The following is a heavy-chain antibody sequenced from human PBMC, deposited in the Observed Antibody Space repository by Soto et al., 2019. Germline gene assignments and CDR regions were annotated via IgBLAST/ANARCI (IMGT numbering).Heavy chain of an antibody. V-gene: IGHV4-4*02. D-gene: IGHD2-8*02. CDR3: ARHEGWTGPDQ. CDR1: GASIGSGGW. Sequence: SETLSLTCAVSGASIGSGGWWSWVRQPPGKGLEWIAEIFHDGNTNYSPSLKSRVTISVDKSQNQFSLNVYSVTAADTAVYYCARHEGWTGPDQWGQGTLVTVSS. CDR2: IFHDGNT. J-gene: IGHJ5*02.